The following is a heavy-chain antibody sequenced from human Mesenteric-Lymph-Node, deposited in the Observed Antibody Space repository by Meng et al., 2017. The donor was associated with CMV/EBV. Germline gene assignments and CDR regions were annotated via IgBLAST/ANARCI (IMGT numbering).Heavy chain of an antibody. CDR1: ITNANYY. CDR3: ARLADYDFWTGYHKWFDP. CDR2: IYYGGRA. V-gene: IGHV4-39*01. D-gene: IGHD3-3*01. J-gene: IGHJ5*02. Sequence: ITNANYYWGWSRRPPGEGLEWIGSIYYGGRAFHNPSLKNRVTISVDTSKNQFSLKLSSVTAADTSVFYCARLADYDFWTGYHKWFDPWGQGTLVTVSS.